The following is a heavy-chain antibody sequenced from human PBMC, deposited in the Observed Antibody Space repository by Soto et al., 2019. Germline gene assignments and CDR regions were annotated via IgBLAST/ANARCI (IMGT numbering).Heavy chain of an antibody. Sequence: XGSLLLSFAASGFTFSDYYMSWIRQAPGKGLEWVSYISSSSSYTNYADSVKGRFTISRDNAKNSLYLQMNSLRAEDTAVYYCARVLSSTSYYGMDVWGQGTTVTVSS. J-gene: IGHJ6*02. V-gene: IGHV3-11*06. CDR2: ISSSSSYT. D-gene: IGHD2-2*01. CDR1: GFTFSDYY. CDR3: ARVLSSTSYYGMDV.